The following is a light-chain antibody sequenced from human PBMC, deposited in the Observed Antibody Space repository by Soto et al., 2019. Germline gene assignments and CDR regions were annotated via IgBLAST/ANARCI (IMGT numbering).Light chain of an antibody. CDR2: DVT. V-gene: IGLV2-14*01. CDR3: SSYTSSSTPYV. J-gene: IGLJ1*01. Sequence: QSVLTQPASVSGSPGQSITISCTGTSSDVGGYNYASWYQQHPVKAPKLMIYDVTNWPSGVSDRFSGSKSGNTASLTISGLQAEDEADYYCSSYTSSSTPYVFGTGTKVTVL. CDR1: SSDVGGYNY.